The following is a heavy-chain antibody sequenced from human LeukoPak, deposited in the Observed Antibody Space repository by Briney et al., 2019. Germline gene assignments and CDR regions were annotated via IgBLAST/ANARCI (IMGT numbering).Heavy chain of an antibody. Sequence: PGRSLRLSCAASGFTFDDYAMHWVRQAPGKGLEWVSGISWNSGSIGCADSVKGRFTISRDNAKNSLYLQMNSLRAEDTALYYCAKDRQWLRNYYFDYWGQGTLVTVSS. J-gene: IGHJ4*02. D-gene: IGHD6-19*01. CDR2: ISWNSGSI. CDR3: AKDRQWLRNYYFDY. V-gene: IGHV3-9*01. CDR1: GFTFDDYA.